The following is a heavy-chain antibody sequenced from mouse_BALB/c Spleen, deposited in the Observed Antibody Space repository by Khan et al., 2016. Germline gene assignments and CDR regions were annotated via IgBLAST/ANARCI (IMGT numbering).Heavy chain of an antibody. CDR1: GYTFTDYY. CDR2: IFPGSGIT. CDR3: ARSYYGYFAMDY. V-gene: IGHV1-77*01. J-gene: IGHJ4*01. D-gene: IGHD1-2*01. Sequence: QVQLQQSGTELPRPGASVKLSCKASGYTFTDYYLHWVKQRPGQGLEWIGEIFPGSGITYYNEKFKGQASLTSDTSSSTAYMQLSSLASEDSAVYFCARSYYGYFAMDYWGHGASVTVSS.